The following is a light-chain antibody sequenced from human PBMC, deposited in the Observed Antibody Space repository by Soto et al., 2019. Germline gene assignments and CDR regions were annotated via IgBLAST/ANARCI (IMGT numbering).Light chain of an antibody. V-gene: IGKV3-11*01. CDR3: QQRGSWPLT. CDR1: QSVGRY. Sequence: EIVLTQSPATLSLSPGERATLSCRASQSVGRYLVWFQQKPGQAPRLLIYDTSSRATGIPARFSGSGSGTDFTLAISSLEPEDFAVYYCQQRGSWPLTFGGGTKVEIK. J-gene: IGKJ4*01. CDR2: DTS.